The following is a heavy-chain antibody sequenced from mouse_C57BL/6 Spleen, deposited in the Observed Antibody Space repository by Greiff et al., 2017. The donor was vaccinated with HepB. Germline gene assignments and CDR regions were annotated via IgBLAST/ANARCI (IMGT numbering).Heavy chain of an antibody. CDR3: HYSNYVYYFDY. J-gene: IGHJ2*01. Sequence: QVQLQQSGPELVKPGASVKISCKASGYAFSSSWMNWVKQRPGKGLEWIGRIYPGDGDTNYNGKFKGKATLTADKSYITAYMQLSSLTSEDSAVYFCHYSNYVYYFDYWGQGTTLTVSS. D-gene: IGHD2-5*01. CDR1: GYAFSSSW. CDR2: IYPGDGDT. V-gene: IGHV1-82*01.